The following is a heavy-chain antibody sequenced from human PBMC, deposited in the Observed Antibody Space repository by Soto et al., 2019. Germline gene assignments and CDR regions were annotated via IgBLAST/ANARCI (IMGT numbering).Heavy chain of an antibody. D-gene: IGHD3-10*01. V-gene: IGHV4-4*02. J-gene: IGHJ6*02. CDR2: IYDAETT. CDR3: ARRVWFGELFSWMDL. CDR1: GGSISGSYS. Sequence: QVQLQESGPGLVKPSGTLSLTCAVSGGSISGSYSWSWVRQPPGKGLEWIGEIYDAETTNYNPSLKSRVPISVDKSNNQFSLRLRSVTAADTAAYYCARRVWFGELFSWMDLWGQGTTVTVSS.